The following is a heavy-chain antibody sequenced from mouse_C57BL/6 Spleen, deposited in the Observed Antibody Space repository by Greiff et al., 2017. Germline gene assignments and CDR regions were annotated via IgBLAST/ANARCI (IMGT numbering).Heavy chain of an antibody. J-gene: IGHJ2*01. D-gene: IGHD2-5*01. CDR3: ARRFYSNFYFDY. Sequence: ESGPGLVKPSQSLSLTCSVTGYSITSGYYWNWIRQFPGNKLEWMGYISYDGSNNYNPSLKNRISITRDTSKNQFFLKLNSVTTEDTATYYCARRFYSNFYFDYWGQGTTLTVSS. CDR2: ISYDGSN. CDR1: GYSITSGYY. V-gene: IGHV3-6*01.